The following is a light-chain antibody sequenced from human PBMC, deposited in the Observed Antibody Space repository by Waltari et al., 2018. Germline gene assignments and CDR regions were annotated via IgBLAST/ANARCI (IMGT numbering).Light chain of an antibody. CDR2: EVN. CDR1: SSDVGSYNL. CDR3: CSYTRGSVI. V-gene: IGLV2-23*02. Sequence: QSALTQPASVSGSPGQSIAISCTGTSSDVGSYNLVSWYQQFPGKAPKLTLYEVNKRPSGIANRLSGSKFGNTASLTISGLQAEDEGDYYCCSYTRGSVICGGGTKLTVL. J-gene: IGLJ2*01.